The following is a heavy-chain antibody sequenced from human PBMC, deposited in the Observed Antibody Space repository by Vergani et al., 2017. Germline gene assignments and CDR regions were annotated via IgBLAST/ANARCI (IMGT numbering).Heavy chain of an antibody. J-gene: IGHJ6*03. CDR3: ARASLRALVGYYYYMDV. CDR2: IFPSGNS. D-gene: IGHD3-16*02. CDR1: GDSITNGGFS. Sequence: QLQLQESGSGLVKPSQTLSLTCAVSGDSITNGGFSWNWIRQPPGKGPEWIGYIFPSGNSDYNPSLKNRVSISLDKSKNQFSLWVNSVAAADTAVYFCARASLRALVGYYYYMDVWGKGKTVVVSS. V-gene: IGHV4-30-2*01.